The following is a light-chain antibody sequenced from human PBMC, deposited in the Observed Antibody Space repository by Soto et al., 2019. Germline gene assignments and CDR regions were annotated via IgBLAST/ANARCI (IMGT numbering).Light chain of an antibody. J-gene: IGLJ2*01. CDR3: SSYTSSSTAV. CDR2: GVN. Sequence: QSVLTQPPSASGTPGQRVTISCSGSNSNIGSNTVNWYQQLPGTAPKLMIYGVNNRPSGISNRFSGFKSGNTASLTISGLQAEDEADYYCSSYTSSSTAVFGGGTQLTVL. CDR1: NSNIGSNT. V-gene: IGLV1-44*01.